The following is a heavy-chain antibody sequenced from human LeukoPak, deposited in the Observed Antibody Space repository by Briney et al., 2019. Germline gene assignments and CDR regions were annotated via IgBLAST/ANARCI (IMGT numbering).Heavy chain of an antibody. J-gene: IGHJ3*02. CDR1: GGSISSYY. D-gene: IGHD3-16*01. CDR3: ASGGRPDAFDI. CDR2: IYYTGAT. V-gene: IGHV4-59*01. Sequence: PSETLSLTCTVSGGSISSYYWSWIRLPPGKGLEWIGYIYYTGATYYNPSLKSRVTISLDTSKNQFSLKLSSATAADTAVYYCASGGRPDAFDIWGQGTMITVSS.